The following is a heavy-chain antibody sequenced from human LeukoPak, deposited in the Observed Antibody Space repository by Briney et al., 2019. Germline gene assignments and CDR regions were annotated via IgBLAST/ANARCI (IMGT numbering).Heavy chain of an antibody. J-gene: IGHJ6*03. CDR2: INAYSADA. D-gene: IGHD3-22*01. CDR1: GYTFSAYG. CDR3: ARGSRRITATVVTEAGLSRGYYMDV. V-gene: IGHV1-18*01. Sequence: ASVKVSCKASGYTFSAYGVVWVRLAPGQGLEWLGWINAYSADATYAEPFQGRVTMTTDTSTTTAYMELRSLRSDDSAVYYCARGSRRITATVVTEAGLSRGYYMDVWGRGTTVTVSS.